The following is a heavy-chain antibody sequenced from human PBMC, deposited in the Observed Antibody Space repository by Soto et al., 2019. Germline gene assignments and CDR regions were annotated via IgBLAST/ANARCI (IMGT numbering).Heavy chain of an antibody. Sequence: GGSLRLSCAASGFTFSSYAMSWVRQAPGKGLEWVSAISGSGGSTYYADSVKGRFTISRDNSKNTLYLQMNSLRAEDTAVYYCAKDFGLECSGGSCYSGSGFQHWGQGTLVTVSS. V-gene: IGHV3-23*01. CDR1: GFTFSSYA. D-gene: IGHD2-15*01. J-gene: IGHJ1*01. CDR2: ISGSGGST. CDR3: AKDFGLECSGGSCYSGSGFQH.